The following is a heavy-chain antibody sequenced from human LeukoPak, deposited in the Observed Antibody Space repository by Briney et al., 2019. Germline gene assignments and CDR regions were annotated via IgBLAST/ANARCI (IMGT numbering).Heavy chain of an antibody. CDR2: IYHSGRT. CDR3: ARVAGDGDFWSGYYQSYYFDY. CDR1: SYSITSGYY. V-gene: IGHV4-38-2*01. J-gene: IGHJ4*02. Sequence: PSETLSLTCDVSSYSITSGYYWGWIRQPPGKGLEWIGSIYHSGRTYYNPSLKSRVTISVDTSKNLFSLKLSSVTAADTAVYYCARVAGDGDFWSGYYQSYYFDYWGQGTLVTVSS. D-gene: IGHD3-3*01.